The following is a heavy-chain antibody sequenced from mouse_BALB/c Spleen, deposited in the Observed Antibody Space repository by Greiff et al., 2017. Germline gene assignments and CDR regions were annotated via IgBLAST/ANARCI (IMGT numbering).Heavy chain of an antibody. CDR1: GFAFSSYD. CDR2: ISSGGGST. CDR3: ARRGGYGGFAY. J-gene: IGHJ3*01. Sequence: EVKVVESGGGLVKPGGSLKLSCAASGFAFSSYDMSWVRQTPEKRLEWVAYISSGGGSTYYPDTVKGRFTISRDNAKNTLYLQMSSLKSEDTAMYYCARRGGYGGFAYWGQGTLVTVSA. V-gene: IGHV5-12-1*01. D-gene: IGHD1-1*02.